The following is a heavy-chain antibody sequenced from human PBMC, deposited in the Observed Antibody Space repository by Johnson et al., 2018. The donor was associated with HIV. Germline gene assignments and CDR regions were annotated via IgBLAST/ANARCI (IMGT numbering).Heavy chain of an antibody. V-gene: IGHV3-30*02. D-gene: IGHD4-23*01. CDR2: IRYDGSNK. J-gene: IGHJ3*01. Sequence: QVQLVESGGGVVQPGRSLRLSCAASGFTFSSYAMHWVRQAPGKGLEWVAFIRYDGSNKYFAASVKGRFTISRDNSKDTLYLQMHSLRPEDTALYYCARDPPYGGNPSAFDVWGQGTMVTVSS. CDR1: GFTFSSYA. CDR3: ARDPPYGGNPSAFDV.